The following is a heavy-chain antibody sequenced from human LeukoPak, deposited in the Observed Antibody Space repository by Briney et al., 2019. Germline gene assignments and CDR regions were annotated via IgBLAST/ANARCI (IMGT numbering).Heavy chain of an antibody. Sequence: ASVKGSCKASGYTFNNYGISWVRQAPGQGLEWMGWIGLYKGNTKYAQNFQGRITVTSDTSTSTAYMELRSLRSDDTAVYYCARDPSGSYYSANAFDIWGQGTMVTVSS. D-gene: IGHD1-26*01. CDR1: GYTFNNYG. CDR2: IGLYKGNT. V-gene: IGHV1-18*01. CDR3: ARDPSGSYYSANAFDI. J-gene: IGHJ3*02.